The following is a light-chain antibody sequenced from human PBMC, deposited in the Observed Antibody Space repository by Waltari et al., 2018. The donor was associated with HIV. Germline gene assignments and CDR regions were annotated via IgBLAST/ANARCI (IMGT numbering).Light chain of an antibody. Sequence: QSALTQPASVSGSPGQSITISCTGTTSDVGAHDYVSWYQQYPGKAPKLIIFDVNNRPSGVSNRFSGSKSDNTASLIISGLQAEDEADYYCSSYRSSYISDHWVFGRGTNLVVL. CDR3: SSYRSSYISDHWV. CDR1: TSDVGAHDY. CDR2: DVN. J-gene: IGLJ3*02. V-gene: IGLV2-14*03.